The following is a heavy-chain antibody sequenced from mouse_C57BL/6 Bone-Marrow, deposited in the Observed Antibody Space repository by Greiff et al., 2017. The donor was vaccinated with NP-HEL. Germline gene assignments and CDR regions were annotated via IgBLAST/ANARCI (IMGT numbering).Heavy chain of an antibody. Sequence: QVQLKESGPGLVAPSPSLSITCTVSGFSLTSYAISWVRQPPGKGLEWLGLIWTGGGTNYNSALKSRLSIINDNSTSQVFLNMNSLHTDDTAMDYCATIVYYWFAYWGQGTLVTVSA. CDR1: GFSLTSYA. D-gene: IGHD1-1*01. J-gene: IGHJ3*01. CDR2: IWTGGGT. V-gene: IGHV2-9-1*01. CDR3: ATIVYYWFAY.